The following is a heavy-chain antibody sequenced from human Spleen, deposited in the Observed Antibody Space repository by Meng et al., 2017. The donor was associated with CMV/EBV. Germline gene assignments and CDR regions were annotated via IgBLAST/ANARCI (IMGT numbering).Heavy chain of an antibody. D-gene: IGHD2-21*01. V-gene: IGHV4-61*01. CDR3: ARSYCGGDCYSDPGWFDP. Sequence: SETLSLTCTVSGGSVSSGSYYWSWIRQPPGKGLEWIGYIYYSGSTNYNPSLKSRVTISVDTSKNQFSLKLSSVTAADTAVYYCARSYCGGDCYSDPGWFDPWGQGTLVTVSS. CDR1: GGSVSSGSYY. J-gene: IGHJ5*02. CDR2: IYYSGST.